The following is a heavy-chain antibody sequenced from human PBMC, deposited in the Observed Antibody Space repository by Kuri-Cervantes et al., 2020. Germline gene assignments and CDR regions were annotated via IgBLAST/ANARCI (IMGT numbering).Heavy chain of an antibody. J-gene: IGHJ6*02. Sequence: GESLKISCAASGFTFSNSDMNWVRQAPGKGLEWVSGVSWNGSRTHYADSVKGRFTISRDNSKNTLYLQMNSLRAEDTAVYYCARDRDPQNYYYYYYGMDVWGQGTTVTVSS. CDR1: GFTFSNSD. CDR2: VSWNGSRT. CDR3: ARDRDPQNYYYYYYGMDV. V-gene: IGHV3-19*01. D-gene: IGHD2/OR15-2a*01.